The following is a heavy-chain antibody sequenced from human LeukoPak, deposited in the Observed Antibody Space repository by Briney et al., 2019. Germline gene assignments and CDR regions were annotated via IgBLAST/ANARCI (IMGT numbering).Heavy chain of an antibody. D-gene: IGHD5-12*01. CDR1: GYTLTSYG. J-gene: IGHJ4*02. V-gene: IGHV1-18*01. Sequence: GASVKVSCKASGYTLTSYGISWVRQAPGQGLEWMGWISAYNGNTNYAQKLQGRVTMTTDTSTSTAYMELRSLRSDDTAVYYCARGRDSGYDLGLYYWGQGTLVTVSS. CDR3: ARGRDSGYDLGLYY. CDR2: ISAYNGNT.